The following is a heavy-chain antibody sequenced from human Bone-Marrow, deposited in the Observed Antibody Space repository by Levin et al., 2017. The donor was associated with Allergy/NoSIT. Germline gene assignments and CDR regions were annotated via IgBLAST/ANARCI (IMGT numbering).Heavy chain of an antibody. CDR3: ARDGGYSSGDGPYYFDY. CDR1: GFTFSSYG. Sequence: GGSLRLSCAASGFTFSSYGMHWVRQAPGKGLEWVAVIWYDGSNKYYADSVKGRFTISRDNSKNTLYLQMNSLRAEDTAVYYCARDGGYSSGDGPYYFDYWGQGTLVTVSS. D-gene: IGHD6-19*01. V-gene: IGHV3-33*01. J-gene: IGHJ4*02. CDR2: IWYDGSNK.